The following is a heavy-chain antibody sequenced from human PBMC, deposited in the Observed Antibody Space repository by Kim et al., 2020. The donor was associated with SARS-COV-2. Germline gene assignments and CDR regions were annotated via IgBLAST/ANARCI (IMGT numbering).Heavy chain of an antibody. CDR1: GFTFSSEW. D-gene: IGHD1-26*01. CDR2: INPYGSIT. Sequence: GGSLRLSCAASGFTFSSEWMHWVRQGPGMGLVWVSRINPYGSITNYADSVKGRFTISRDNAKNTLYLQMNSLRAEDTALYYCARGILRTKGAFDIWGQGAMLTVSS. J-gene: IGHJ3*02. CDR3: ARGILRTKGAFDI. V-gene: IGHV3-74*01.